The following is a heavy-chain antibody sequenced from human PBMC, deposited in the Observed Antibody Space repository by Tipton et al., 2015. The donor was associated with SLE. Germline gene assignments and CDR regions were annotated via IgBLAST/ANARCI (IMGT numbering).Heavy chain of an antibody. D-gene: IGHD3-3*01. J-gene: IGHJ6*02. CDR2: ISWNSGSI. CDR1: GFTFDDYA. CDR3: ARAPDILRFLEWSGDYYGMDV. V-gene: IGHV3-9*01. Sequence: SLRLSCAASGFTFDDYAMHWVRQAPGKGLEWVSGISWNSGSIGYADSVKGRFTISRDNAKNTLYLQMNSLRAEDTAVYYCARAPDILRFLEWSGDYYGMDVWGQGTTVTVSS.